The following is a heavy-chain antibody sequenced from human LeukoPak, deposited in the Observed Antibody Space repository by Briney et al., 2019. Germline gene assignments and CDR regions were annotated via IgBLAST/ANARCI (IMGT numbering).Heavy chain of an antibody. CDR2: IYSGGST. V-gene: IGHV3-53*01. Sequence: PGGSMRLSCAASGFIFTDYWMHWVRQAPGKGLEWVSVIYSGGSTYYADSVKGRFTISRDNSKNTLYLQMNSLRAEDTAVYYCARDGYNRWGQGTLVTVSS. CDR1: GFIFTDYW. CDR3: ARDGYNR. J-gene: IGHJ4*02. D-gene: IGHD5-24*01.